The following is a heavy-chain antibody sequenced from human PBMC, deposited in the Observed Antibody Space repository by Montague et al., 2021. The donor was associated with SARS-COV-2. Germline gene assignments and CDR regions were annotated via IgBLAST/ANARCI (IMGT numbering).Heavy chain of an antibody. CDR2: IYYTGDT. CDR3: ARFWSGYVDK. Sequence: SETLSLTCSFSGGSIRSYYWSWIRLPPGKPLEWLGYIYYTGDTTXXPSLKSRVTLSVATSRSQFSLRLTSVTAADTAGYVCARFWSGYVDKWSQGTLVTVSS. CDR1: GGSIRSYY. J-gene: IGHJ4*02. D-gene: IGHD3-3*01. V-gene: IGHV4-59*01.